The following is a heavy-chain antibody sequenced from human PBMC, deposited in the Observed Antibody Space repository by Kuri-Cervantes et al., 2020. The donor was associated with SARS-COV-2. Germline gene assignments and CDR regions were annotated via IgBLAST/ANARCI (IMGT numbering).Heavy chain of an antibody. CDR2: ISSSGSTI. Sequence: GGSLRLSCAASGFIFSSHSMNWVRQAPGKGLEWVSYISSSGSTIYYADSVKGRFTISRDNAKNSLYLQMNSLRAEDTAVYYCARGVVPAAIRYYYYYYYMDVWGKGTTVTVSS. J-gene: IGHJ6*03. V-gene: IGHV3-48*04. CDR3: ARGVVPAAIRYYYYYYYMDV. D-gene: IGHD2-2*02. CDR1: GFIFSSHS.